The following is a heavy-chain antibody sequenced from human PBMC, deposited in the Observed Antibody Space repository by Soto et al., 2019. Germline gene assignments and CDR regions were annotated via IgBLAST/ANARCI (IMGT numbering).Heavy chain of an antibody. J-gene: IGHJ4*02. D-gene: IGHD1-26*01. CDR2: IYYSGST. Sequence: SETLSLTCTVSGGSISSYYWSWIRQPPGKGLEWIGYIYYSGSTNYNPSLKSRVTISVDTSKNQFSLKLSSVTAADTAVYYCARAGGSYSYFDYLGQGTLVTVSS. CDR3: ARAGGSYSYFDY. CDR1: GGSISSYY. V-gene: IGHV4-59*01.